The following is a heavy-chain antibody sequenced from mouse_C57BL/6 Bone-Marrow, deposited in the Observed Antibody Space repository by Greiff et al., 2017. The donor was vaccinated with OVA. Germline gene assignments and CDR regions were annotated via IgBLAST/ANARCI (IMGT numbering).Heavy chain of an antibody. CDR3: AITVVHPYYAMDY. V-gene: IGHV2-5*01. J-gene: IGHJ4*01. CDR1: GFSLTSYG. D-gene: IGHD1-1*01. CDR2: IWRGGST. Sequence: VQLQQSGPGLVQPSQSLSITCTVSGFSLTSYGVHWVRQSPGKGLEWLGVIWRGGSTDYNAAFISRLSITKDNSKSQVFFKMNSLQADDTAIYYCAITVVHPYYAMDYWGQGTSVTVSS.